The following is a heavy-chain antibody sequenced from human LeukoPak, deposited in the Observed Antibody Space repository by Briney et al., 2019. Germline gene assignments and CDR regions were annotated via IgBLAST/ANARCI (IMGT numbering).Heavy chain of an antibody. V-gene: IGHV3-7*03. Sequence: GGSLRLSCAVSGFTFSSYWMSWVRQAPGKGLEWVASIKEEGSEKHYVDSVKGRFTISRDSAKNSLYLQMNSLRAEDTALYYCARGGRITDYWGQGTLVTVSS. D-gene: IGHD3-16*01. CDR1: GFTFSSYW. CDR2: IKEEGSEK. J-gene: IGHJ4*02. CDR3: ARGGRITDY.